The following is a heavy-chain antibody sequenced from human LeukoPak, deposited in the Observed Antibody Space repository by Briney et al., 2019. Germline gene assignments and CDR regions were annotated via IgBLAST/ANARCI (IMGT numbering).Heavy chain of an antibody. J-gene: IGHJ4*02. D-gene: IGHD2-15*01. Sequence: SETLSLTCTVSGGSISNYYWTWIRQPPGKGLEWIGYISYSGYTSYNPSLKSRVTISLDTSKNQFSLTLSSVTVADTAVYYCARTNAWSNALPIFDYWGQGTLITVSS. CDR2: ISYSGYT. CDR1: GGSISNYY. CDR3: ARTNAWSNALPIFDY. V-gene: IGHV4-59*08.